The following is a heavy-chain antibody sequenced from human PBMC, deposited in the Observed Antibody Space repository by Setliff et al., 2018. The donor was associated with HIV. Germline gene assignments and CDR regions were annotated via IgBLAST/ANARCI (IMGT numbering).Heavy chain of an antibody. V-gene: IGHV4-34*01. J-gene: IGHJ6*02. Sequence: SETLSLTCAVYGGSFSGYSWSWIRQPPGKGLEWIGSIYYSGSTYYNPSLKSRVTISVDTSKNQFSLKLSSATAADTAVYYCASRPWGAAAGSRYGMDVWGLGTTVTVSS. CDR2: IYYSGST. CDR1: GGSFSGYS. CDR3: ASRPWGAAAGSRYGMDV. D-gene: IGHD6-13*01.